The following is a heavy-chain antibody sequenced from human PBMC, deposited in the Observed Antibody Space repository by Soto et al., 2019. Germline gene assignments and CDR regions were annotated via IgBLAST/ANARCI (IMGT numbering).Heavy chain of an antibody. CDR2: IYYSGST. CDR1: GGSIGGYY. J-gene: IGHJ4*02. CDR3: ARHRDYGDYYFDY. V-gene: IGHV4-59*08. Sequence: SETLSLTCTVSGGSIGGYYGSWIRQPPGKGLEWIGYIYYSGSTNYNPSLKSRVTISVDTSKNQFSLKLSSVTAADTAVYYCARHRDYGDYYFDYWGQGTLVTVSS. D-gene: IGHD4-17*01.